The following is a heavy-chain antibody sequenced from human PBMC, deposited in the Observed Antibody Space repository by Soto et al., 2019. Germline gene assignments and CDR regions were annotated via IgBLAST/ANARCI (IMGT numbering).Heavy chain of an antibody. Sequence: GGSLRLSCAASGFTFSSYGMHWVRQAPGKGLEWVAVIWYDGSNKYYADYVKGRFTISRDNSKNTLYLQMNSLRAEDTAVYYCAKDPELRYFSYWGQGTLVTVSS. CDR2: IWYDGSNK. V-gene: IGHV3-33*06. J-gene: IGHJ4*02. CDR1: GFTFSSYG. CDR3: AKDPELRYFSY. D-gene: IGHD3-9*01.